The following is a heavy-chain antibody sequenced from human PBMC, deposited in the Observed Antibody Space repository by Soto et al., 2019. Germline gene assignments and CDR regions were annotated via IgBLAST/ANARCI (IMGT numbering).Heavy chain of an antibody. CDR2: IRSKAHGGTT. V-gene: IGHV3-49*04. CDR1: GFTFGDYA. Sequence: GGSLRLSCTASGFTFGDYAMSWVRQAPGKGLEWVGFIRSKAHGGTTEYAASVKGRFTISRDDSKSIAYLQMNSLKTEDTAVYYCTRDYSLKNYDFWSGYYTGDAFDIWGQGTMVTVSS. CDR3: TRDYSLKNYDFWSGYYTGDAFDI. J-gene: IGHJ3*02. D-gene: IGHD3-3*01.